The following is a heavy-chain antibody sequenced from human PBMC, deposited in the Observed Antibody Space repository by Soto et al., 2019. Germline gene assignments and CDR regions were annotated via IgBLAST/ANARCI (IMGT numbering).Heavy chain of an antibody. D-gene: IGHD3-22*01. CDR2: IYYSGST. V-gene: IGHV4-30-4*01. CDR1: GGSISSGDYY. Sequence: SETLSLTCTVSGGSISSGDYYWSWIRQPPGKGLEWIGYIYYSGSTYYNPSLKSRVTISVDTSKNQFSLKLSSVTAADTAVYYCARHFVAVVIKGWGYWGQGTLVTVSS. J-gene: IGHJ4*02. CDR3: ARHFVAVVIKGWGY.